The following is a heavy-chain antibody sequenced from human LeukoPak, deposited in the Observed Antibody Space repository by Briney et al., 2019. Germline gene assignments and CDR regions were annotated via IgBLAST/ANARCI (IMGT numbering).Heavy chain of an antibody. Sequence: PSETLSLTCTVSGGSISSYYWGWIRQPPGKGLEWIGSIYYSGSTYYNPSLRSRVTISVDTSKNQFSLKLSSVTAADTAVYYCAGPEARLSGSPWNWFDPWGQGILVTVSS. CDR3: AGPEARLSGSPWNWFDP. CDR2: IYYSGST. CDR1: GGSISSYY. V-gene: IGHV4-39*01. J-gene: IGHJ5*02. D-gene: IGHD3-10*01.